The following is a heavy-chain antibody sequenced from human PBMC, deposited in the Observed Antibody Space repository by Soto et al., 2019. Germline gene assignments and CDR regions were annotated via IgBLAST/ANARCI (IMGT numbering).Heavy chain of an antibody. Sequence: GGSLRLSCEASGFTFSSYAMSWVRQAPGKGLEWVSGISGSGGSTYYADSVKGRFTISRDNSKNTLYLQMNSLRAEDTAVYYCATSGQSELMTVWSIYRGQGTLGPVSS. V-gene: IGHV3-23*01. D-gene: IGHD2-21*02. CDR3: ATSGQSELMTVWSIY. J-gene: IGHJ4*02. CDR2: ISGSGGST. CDR1: GFTFSSYA.